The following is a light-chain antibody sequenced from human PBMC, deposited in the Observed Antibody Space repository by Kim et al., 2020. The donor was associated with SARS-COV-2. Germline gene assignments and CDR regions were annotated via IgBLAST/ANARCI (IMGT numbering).Light chain of an antibody. Sequence: QSITISCTGTSSDVGSYNHVSWYQQHQGKATKLMIYEGSKRPSGVSNRFCGSKSGNAASLTISGLQAEDEADYYCCSYAGSSTFVVFGGGTKLTVL. V-gene: IGLV2-23*01. J-gene: IGLJ2*01. CDR3: CSYAGSSTFVV. CDR2: EGS. CDR1: SSDVGSYNH.